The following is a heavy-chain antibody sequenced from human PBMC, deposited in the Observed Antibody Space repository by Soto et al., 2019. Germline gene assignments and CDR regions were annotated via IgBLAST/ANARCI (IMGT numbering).Heavy chain of an antibody. Sequence: SETLSLTCTVSGGSISSYYWSWIRQPPGKGLEWIGYVYYSGSTNYNPSLKSRVTISVDTSKNQFSLKLSSVTAADTAVYYCGRWGVAPVWDMDVWGKGTTVTV. CDR1: GGSISSYY. CDR3: GRWGVAPVWDMDV. CDR2: VYYSGST. J-gene: IGHJ6*03. D-gene: IGHD3-10*01. V-gene: IGHV4-59*01.